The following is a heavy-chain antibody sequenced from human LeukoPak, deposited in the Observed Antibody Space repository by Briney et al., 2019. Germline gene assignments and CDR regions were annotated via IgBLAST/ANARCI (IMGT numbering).Heavy chain of an antibody. D-gene: IGHD6-13*01. CDR1: DYA. CDR3: TRSGYISNWSYYFDY. Sequence: DYAMSWVRQAPGKGLEWVGVIRSKPYGVTTEYAASVQGRFTISRDDSKTIAYLQINSLKTEDTAVYYCTRSGYISNWSYYFDYWGQGTLVTVSS. V-gene: IGHV3-49*04. CDR2: IRSKPYGVTT. J-gene: IGHJ4*01.